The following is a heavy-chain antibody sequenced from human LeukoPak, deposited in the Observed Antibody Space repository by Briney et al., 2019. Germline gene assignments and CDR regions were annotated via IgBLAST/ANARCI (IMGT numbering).Heavy chain of an antibody. CDR3: ARDRWRMDAFYI. V-gene: IGHV3-53*01. J-gene: IGHJ3*02. CDR2: IYSGGDT. D-gene: IGHD3-3*01. Sequence: GGSLRLSCAASGFTFSSYTMNWVRQAPGRGLEWVSTIYSGGDTYYADSVKGRFTISRDNSKNTLYLQMNSLRAEDTAVYYCARDRWRMDAFYIWGQGTMVTVSS. CDR1: GFTFSSYT.